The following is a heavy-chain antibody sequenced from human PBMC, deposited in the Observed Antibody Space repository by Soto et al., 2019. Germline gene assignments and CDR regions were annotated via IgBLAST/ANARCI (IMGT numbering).Heavy chain of an antibody. CDR2: FNPNSGGA. D-gene: IGHD2-21*01. Sequence: QVQVVQSGAEVKKPGASVKVSCKASGYTFTGYQMHWVRQAPGQGLEWMGWFNPNSGGANYAQKFQGRVTMTGDTSISTAYMEPNRLTSDDTAVYYCARGRTIVSPGNWGQGTLVSVSS. J-gene: IGHJ4*02. V-gene: IGHV1-2*02. CDR3: ARGRTIVSPGN. CDR1: GYTFTGYQ.